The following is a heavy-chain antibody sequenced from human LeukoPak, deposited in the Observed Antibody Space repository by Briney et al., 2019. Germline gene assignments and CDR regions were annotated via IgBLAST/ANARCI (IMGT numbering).Heavy chain of an antibody. CDR2: ISSSSSYI. CDR1: GFTFSSYS. J-gene: IGHJ4*02. V-gene: IGHV3-21*01. D-gene: IGHD1-26*01. Sequence: GGSLRLSCAASGFTFSSYSMNWVRQAPGKGLEWVSSISSSSSYIYYADSVKGRFTISRDNAKNSLYLQMNSLRAEDTALYYCVKDVGGSYAFDYWGQGILVTVAS. CDR3: VKDVGGSYAFDY.